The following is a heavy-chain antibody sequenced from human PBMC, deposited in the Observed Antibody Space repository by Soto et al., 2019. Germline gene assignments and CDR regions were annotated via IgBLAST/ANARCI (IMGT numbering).Heavy chain of an antibody. J-gene: IGHJ5*02. D-gene: IGHD3-22*01. CDR3: ARGFYDTGGYSSPFDI. V-gene: IGHV4-59*01. CDR1: GGSISSYY. CDR2: MYYTGST. Sequence: SETLSLTCTASGGSISSYYWSWIRQPPGKRLEWIGYMYYTGSTRYNPSLGSRVTFSVDASKNQFSLNLSSVTAADTAVYYSARGFYDTGGYSSPFDIWGQGILVSVSS.